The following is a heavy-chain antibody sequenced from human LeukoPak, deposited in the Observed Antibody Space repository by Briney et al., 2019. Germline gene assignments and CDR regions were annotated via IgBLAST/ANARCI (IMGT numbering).Heavy chain of an antibody. CDR2: INHSGST. V-gene: IGHV4-34*01. CDR3: ARGGYCTNGVCYWYYFDY. J-gene: IGHJ4*02. D-gene: IGHD2-8*01. CDR1: GGSFSGYY. Sequence: PSETLSLTCAVYGGSFSGYYWSWIRQPPGKGLEWIGEINHSGSTNYNPSLKSRVTISVDTSKNQFSLKLSSVTAADTAVYYCARGGYCTNGVCYWYYFDYWGQGTLVTVSS.